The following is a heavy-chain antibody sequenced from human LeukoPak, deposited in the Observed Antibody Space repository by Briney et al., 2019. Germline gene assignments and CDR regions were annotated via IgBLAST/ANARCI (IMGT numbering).Heavy chain of an antibody. D-gene: IGHD3-10*01. CDR2: TYYRSKWYN. V-gene: IGHV6-1*01. CDR3: ARDIVVPWFGELPYDY. J-gene: IGHJ4*02. Sequence: SQTLSLTCAISGDSVSSNSAAWNWIRQSPSRGLEWLGRTYYRSKWYNDYAVSVKSRITINPDTSKNQFSLQLNSVTPEDTAVYYCARDIVVPWFGELPYDYWGQGTLVTVSS. CDR1: GDSVSSNSAA.